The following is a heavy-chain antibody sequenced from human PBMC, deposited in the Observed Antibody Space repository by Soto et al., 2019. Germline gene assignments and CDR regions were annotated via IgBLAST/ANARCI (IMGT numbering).Heavy chain of an antibody. V-gene: IGHV3-9*01. D-gene: IGHD3-16*02. CDR2: ISWNSGSI. Sequence: GGSLRLSCAASGFTFDDYAMHWVRQAPGKGLEWVSGISWNSGSIGYADSVKGRFTISRDNAKNSLYLQMNSLRAEDTALYYCAKSITFGGVIVHDAFDIWGQGTMVTVSS. CDR1: GFTFDDYA. J-gene: IGHJ3*02. CDR3: AKSITFGGVIVHDAFDI.